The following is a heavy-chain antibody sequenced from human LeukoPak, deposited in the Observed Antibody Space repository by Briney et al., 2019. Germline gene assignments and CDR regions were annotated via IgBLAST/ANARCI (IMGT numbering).Heavy chain of an antibody. CDR2: INSDGSST. CDR1: GFTFSSYW. CDR3: AREWVGANAYYYYYMDV. J-gene: IGHJ6*03. V-gene: IGHV3-74*01. Sequence: GGSLRLSCAASGFTFSSYWMHWVRQAPGKGLVWVSRINSDGSSTSYADSVKGRFTISRDNAKNSLYLQMNSLRAEDTAVYYCAREWVGANAYYYYYMDVWGKGTTVTVSS. D-gene: IGHD1-26*01.